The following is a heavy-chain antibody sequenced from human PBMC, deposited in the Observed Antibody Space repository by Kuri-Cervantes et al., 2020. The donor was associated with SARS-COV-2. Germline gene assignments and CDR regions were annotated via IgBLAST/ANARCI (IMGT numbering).Heavy chain of an antibody. CDR1: GYTFTGYY. CDR3: ATARDIVVVPAASLEI. V-gene: IGHV1-2*02. D-gene: IGHD2-2*01. CDR2: INPNSGGT. J-gene: IGHJ4*02. Sequence: ASVKVSCKASGYTFTGYYMHWVRQAPGQGLEWMGWINPNSGGTNYAQKFQGRVTMTEDTSTDTAYMELSSLRSEDTAVYYCATARDIVVVPAASLEIWGQGTLVTVSS.